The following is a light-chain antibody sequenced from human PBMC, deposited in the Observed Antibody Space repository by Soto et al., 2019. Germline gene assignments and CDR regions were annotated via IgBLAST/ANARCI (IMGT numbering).Light chain of an antibody. CDR2: DTS. V-gene: IGKV3-15*01. CDR3: QQYVHWPPGA. J-gene: IGKJ1*01. CDR1: QSVSSS. Sequence: EIVVTKAPATLSVSPGARVTLSCRASQSVSSSLAWYQQRPGQAPRLLIYDTSTRAAGIAARFSGSGSGTEFTLTISSRQSEDSAVYYCQQYVHWPPGAFGQGTTVEIK.